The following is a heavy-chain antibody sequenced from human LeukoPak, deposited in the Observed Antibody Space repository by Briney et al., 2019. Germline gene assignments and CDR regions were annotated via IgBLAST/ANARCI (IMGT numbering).Heavy chain of an antibody. D-gene: IGHD3-22*01. CDR3: ARYSYDRKGFDI. V-gene: IGHV1-2*02. CDR2: INPNSGGT. Sequence: ASVKVSCKASGYTFTGYYMHWVRQAPGQGLEWMGWINPNSGGTNYAQKFQGRVTMTRDTSISAAYMELSRLRSDDTAVYYCARYSYDRKGFDIWGQGTMVTVSS. J-gene: IGHJ3*02. CDR1: GYTFTGYY.